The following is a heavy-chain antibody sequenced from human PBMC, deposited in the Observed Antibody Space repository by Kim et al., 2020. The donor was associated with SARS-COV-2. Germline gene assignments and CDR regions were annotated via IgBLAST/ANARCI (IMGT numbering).Heavy chain of an antibody. CDR1: GATFSDYY. CDR3: ARAEYCTLIKCDNWFDP. Sequence: SQTLSLTCGVYGATFSDYYWGWIRQPPGKGLEWIGEVHQSRGIHYNSSLKSRVTIPPDKAKNQFSLKLTSVTTADTAVYYRARAEYCTLIKCDNWFDPWG. CDR2: VHQSRGI. D-gene: IGHD2-8*01. V-gene: IGHV4-34*01. J-gene: IGHJ5*02.